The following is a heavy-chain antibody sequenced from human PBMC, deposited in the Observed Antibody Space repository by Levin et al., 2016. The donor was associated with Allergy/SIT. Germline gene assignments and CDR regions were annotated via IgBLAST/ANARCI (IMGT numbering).Heavy chain of an antibody. D-gene: IGHD3-22*01. J-gene: IGHJ3*02. CDR2: INAGNGNT. Sequence: WVRQAPGQRLEWMGWINAGNGNTKYSQKFQGRVTITRDTSASTAYMELSSLRSEDTAVYYCATTHLVVDLDYPESSGSAFDIWGQGTMVTVSS. V-gene: IGHV1-3*01. CDR3: ATTHLVVDLDYPESSGSAFDI.